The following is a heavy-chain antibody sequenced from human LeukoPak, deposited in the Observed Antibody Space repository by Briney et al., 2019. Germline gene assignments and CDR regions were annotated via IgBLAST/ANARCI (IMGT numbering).Heavy chain of an antibody. CDR1: GFTVSTNY. V-gene: IGHV3-53*01. J-gene: IGHJ4*02. D-gene: IGHD1-1*01. CDR3: ARVRDGYNSVFDF. CDR2: IYSAGTT. Sequence: GGSLRLSCAASGFTVSTNYMSWVRQAPGKGLEWVSVIYSAGTTCYTNSVKGRFTISRDNAKNTVYLQMNSLRADDTAVYYCARVRDGYNSVFDFWGQGTLVTVSS.